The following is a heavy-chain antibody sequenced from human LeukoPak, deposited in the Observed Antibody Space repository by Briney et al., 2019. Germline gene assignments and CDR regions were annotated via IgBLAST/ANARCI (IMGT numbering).Heavy chain of an antibody. D-gene: IGHD2-2*01. J-gene: IGHJ6*03. CDR3: ARDHGYCSSTSCYGSGYMDV. CDR1: GFTFSSYG. V-gene: IGHV3-33*01. CDR2: IWYDGSNK. Sequence: PGRSLRLSCAASGFTFSSYGMHWVRQAPGKGLEWVAVIWYDGSNKYYADSVKGRFTISRDNSKNTLYLQMNSLRAEDTAVYYCARDHGYCSSTSCYGSGYMDVWGKGTTVTVSS.